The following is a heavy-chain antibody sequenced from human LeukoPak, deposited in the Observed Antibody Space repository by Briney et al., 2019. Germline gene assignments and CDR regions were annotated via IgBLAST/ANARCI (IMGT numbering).Heavy chain of an antibody. J-gene: IGHJ5*02. CDR1: GGSISSGGYY. V-gene: IGHV4-31*03. CDR3: AREAFWSGKLNWFDP. Sequence: SETLSLTCTVSGGSISSGGYYWSWIRQHPGKGLEWIGYIYYSGSTYYNPSLKSRVTISVDTSKNQFSLKLSSVTAADTAVYYCAREAFWSGKLNWFDPWGQGTLVTVSS. CDR2: IYYSGST. D-gene: IGHD3-3*01.